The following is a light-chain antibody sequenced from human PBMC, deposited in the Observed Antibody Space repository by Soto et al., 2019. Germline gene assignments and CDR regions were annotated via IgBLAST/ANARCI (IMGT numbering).Light chain of an antibody. CDR1: SSDVGGYNL. V-gene: IGLV2-23*01. CDR3: CSYAGSSTHV. Sequence: QSALTQPPSASGSPGQSVTISCTGTSSDVGGYNLVSWYQQHPGKAPKLMIYEGSKRPSGVSNRFSGSKSGNTASLTISGLQAEDEADYYCCSYAGSSTHVFGTGTKVTVL. J-gene: IGLJ1*01. CDR2: EGS.